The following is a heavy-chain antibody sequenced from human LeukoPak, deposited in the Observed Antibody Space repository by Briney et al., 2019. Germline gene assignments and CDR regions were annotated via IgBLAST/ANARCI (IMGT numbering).Heavy chain of an antibody. CDR3: AKDLAITFRGVPVDY. CDR2: IRYDGSNK. D-gene: IGHD3-16*01. CDR1: GFTFSSYG. J-gene: IGHJ4*02. V-gene: IGHV3-30*02. Sequence: GGSLRLSCAASGFTFSSYGMHWVRQAPGKGLEWVAFIRYDGSNKYYADSVKGRFTISRDNSKNTLYLQMNSLRAEDTAVYYYAKDLAITFRGVPVDYWGQGTLVTVSS.